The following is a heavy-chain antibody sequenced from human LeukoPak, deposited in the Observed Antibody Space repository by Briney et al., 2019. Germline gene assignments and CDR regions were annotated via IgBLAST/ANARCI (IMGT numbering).Heavy chain of an antibody. CDR2: ISWNSGSI. D-gene: IGHD6-25*01. Sequence: GGSLRLSCAASGFIFSKHWMHWVRQAPGKGLEWVSGISWNSGSIGYADSVKGRFTISRDNAKNSLYLQMNSLRAGDTALYYCAKALSYSITAATDYWGQGTLVTVSS. J-gene: IGHJ4*02. CDR1: GFIFSKHW. V-gene: IGHV3-9*01. CDR3: AKALSYSITAATDY.